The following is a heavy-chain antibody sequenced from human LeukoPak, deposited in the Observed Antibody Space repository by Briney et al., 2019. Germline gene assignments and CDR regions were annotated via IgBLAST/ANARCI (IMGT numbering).Heavy chain of an antibody. CDR3: ARDGGDGYFDY. CDR1: GGSISSSGYS. J-gene: IGHJ4*02. V-gene: IGHV4-30-2*01. Sequence: SETLSLTCAVSGGSISSSGYSWSWIRQPPGKGLEWIGYIYHSGSTYYNPSLKSRVTISVDRSKNQFSLKLSSVTAADTAVYYCARDGGDGYFDYWGQGTLVTVSS. D-gene: IGHD5-24*01. CDR2: IYHSGST.